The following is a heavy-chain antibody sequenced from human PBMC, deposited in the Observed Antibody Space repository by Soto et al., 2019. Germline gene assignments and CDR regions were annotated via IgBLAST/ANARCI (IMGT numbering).Heavy chain of an antibody. CDR1: GYSFTSYW. CDR2: IDPSDSYT. V-gene: IGHV5-10-1*01. CDR3: ARVVRGSHRIAN. Sequence: PGESLKISCKGSGYSFTSYWISWVCQMPGKGLEWMGRIDPSDSYTNYSPSFQGHVTISADKSISTAYLQWSSLKASDTAMYYCARVVRGSHRIANWGQGTLVTVSS. D-gene: IGHD2-15*01. J-gene: IGHJ4*02.